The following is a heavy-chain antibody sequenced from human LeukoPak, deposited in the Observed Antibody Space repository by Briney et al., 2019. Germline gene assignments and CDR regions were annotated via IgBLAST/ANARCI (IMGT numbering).Heavy chain of an antibody. CDR2: ISAYNGNT. J-gene: IGHJ4*02. CDR1: GYTFTSYG. Sequence: ASVKVSCKASGYTFTSYGISWVRQAPGQGLEWMGWISAYNGNTNYAQKLQGRVTMTTDTSTSTAYMELRSLRSDDTAVYYCARGRSPGVALSHPDYWGQGTLVTVSS. D-gene: IGHD3-3*01. V-gene: IGHV1-18*01. CDR3: ARGRSPGVALSHPDY.